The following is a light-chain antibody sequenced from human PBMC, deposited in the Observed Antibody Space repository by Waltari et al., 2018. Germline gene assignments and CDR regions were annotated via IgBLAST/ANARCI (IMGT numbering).Light chain of an antibody. CDR1: KLGDKY. CDR3: QAWDSSNYVV. V-gene: IGLV3-1*01. CDR2: QDT. J-gene: IGLJ2*01. Sequence: SYELTQPPSVSVSPGQTASITCSGDKLGDKYACWYRQKPGQSPVLVIYQDTKRPSGIPERFSGSNSGRTATLTISGTQALDEADYYCQAWDSSNYVVFGGGTKLTVL.